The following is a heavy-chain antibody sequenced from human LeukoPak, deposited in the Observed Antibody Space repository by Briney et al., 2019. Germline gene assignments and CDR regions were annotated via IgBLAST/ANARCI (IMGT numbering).Heavy chain of an antibody. CDR3: ATEGYCSGGSCSQYYYYMDV. J-gene: IGHJ6*03. CDR2: ISSSGSYI. CDR1: RFTFSSYS. V-gene: IGHV3-21*01. Sequence: PGGSLRLSCAASRFTFSSYSMNWVRQAPGKGLEWVSSISSSGSYIYYADSVKGRFTISRDNAKNSLYLQMNSLRAEDTAVYYCATEGYCSGGSCSQYYYYMDVWGKGTTVTVSS. D-gene: IGHD2-15*01.